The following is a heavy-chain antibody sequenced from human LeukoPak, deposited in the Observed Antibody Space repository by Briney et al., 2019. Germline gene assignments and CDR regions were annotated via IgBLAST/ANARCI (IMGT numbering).Heavy chain of an antibody. D-gene: IGHD4-17*01. CDR2: IYYSGST. V-gene: IGHV4-59*01. J-gene: IGHJ6*03. CDR1: GGSISSYY. CDR3: ARSTTVTTSHYYYYYYYMDV. Sequence: SETLSLTCTVSGGSISSYYWSWIRQPPGKGLEWIGYIYYSGSTNYNPSLKSRVTISVDTSKNQFSLKLSSVTAADTAVYYCARSTTVTTSHYYYYYYYMDVWGKGTTVTISS.